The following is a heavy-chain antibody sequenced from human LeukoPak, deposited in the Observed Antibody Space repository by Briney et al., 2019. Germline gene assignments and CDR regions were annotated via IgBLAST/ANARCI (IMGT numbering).Heavy chain of an antibody. J-gene: IGHJ4*02. CDR3: AAYYYDTSGYFG. V-gene: IGHV4-39*01. D-gene: IGHD3-22*01. CDR2: ISYSGNT. CDR1: GGSISSSGYY. Sequence: SETLSLTCSVSGGSISSSGYYWGWIRQPPGKGLEGIGSISYSGNTYYNPSLRSRVTISVDTSKNQFSLKLASVTAADTAVYYCAAYYYDTSGYFGCGQGTLVTVSS.